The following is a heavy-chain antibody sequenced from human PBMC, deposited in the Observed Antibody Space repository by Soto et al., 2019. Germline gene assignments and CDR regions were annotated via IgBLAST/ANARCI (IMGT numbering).Heavy chain of an antibody. CDR1: GGSFGGYY. D-gene: IGHD3-10*01. CDR2: INHSGST. J-gene: IGHJ2*01. CDR3: ARALVTVLRGVLTFRARNIAVPYWYFDL. V-gene: IGHV4-34*01. Sequence: SVTLSLTCAVYGGSFGGYYWSWIRQPPGQGLEWIGEINHSGSTNYNPSLKSRVTISVDTSKNQFSLKLNSVTAADTAVYYCARALVTVLRGVLTFRARNIAVPYWYFDLWGRGTLVTVSS.